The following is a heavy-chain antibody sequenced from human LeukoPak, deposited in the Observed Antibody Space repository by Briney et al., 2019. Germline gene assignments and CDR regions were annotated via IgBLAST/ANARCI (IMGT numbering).Heavy chain of an antibody. Sequence: GGSLRLSCAASGFIFSTYNMHWVRQAPGKGLEWVARLVYDERNDYADSVKGRFTISRDNSKNTLYLQMDNLRVDDTAVYYCARDLSAAYDFWGQGILVTVSS. J-gene: IGHJ4*02. CDR2: LVYDERN. CDR1: GFIFSTYN. V-gene: IGHV3-33*08. CDR3: ARDLSAAYDF. D-gene: IGHD2-21*01.